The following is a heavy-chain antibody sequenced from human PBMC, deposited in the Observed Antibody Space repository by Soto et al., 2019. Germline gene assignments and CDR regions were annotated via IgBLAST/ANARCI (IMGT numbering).Heavy chain of an antibody. D-gene: IGHD2-15*01. CDR2: INHSGST. J-gene: IGHJ3*02. CDR1: GGSFSGFY. V-gene: IGHV4-34*01. Sequence: SETLSLTCAVEGGSFSGFYCSWIRQPPGKGLEWIGEINHSGSTNYNPSLKSRVTISVDTSKNQFSLKLSSVTAADTAVYYCARGLICSGGSCYRDAFDIWGQGTMVTVSS. CDR3: ARGLICSGGSCYRDAFDI.